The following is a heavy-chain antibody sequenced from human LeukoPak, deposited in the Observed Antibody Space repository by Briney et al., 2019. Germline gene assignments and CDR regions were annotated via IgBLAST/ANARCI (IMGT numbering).Heavy chain of an antibody. V-gene: IGHV3-23*01. CDR2: ISGSGGST. CDR3: AKDRYYYDSSGYYIDAFDI. D-gene: IGHD3-22*01. Sequence: GGSLRLSCAASGFTFSSYAMSWVRQAPGKGLEWVSAISGSGGSTYYADSVKGRFTISRDNSKDTLYLQMNSLRAEDTAVYYCAKDRYYYDSSGYYIDAFDIWGQGTMVTVSS. CDR1: GFTFSSYA. J-gene: IGHJ3*02.